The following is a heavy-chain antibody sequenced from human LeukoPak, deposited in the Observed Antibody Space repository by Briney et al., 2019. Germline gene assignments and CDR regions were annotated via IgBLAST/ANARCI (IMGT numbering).Heavy chain of an antibody. V-gene: IGHV4-38-2*02. CDR2: IYYSGST. CDR3: ARMGIGSGYRYFDY. J-gene: IGHJ4*02. D-gene: IGHD5-12*01. Sequence: SETLSLTCTVSGYSISSGYYWGWIRQPPGKGLEWIGNIYYSGSTYYNPSLKSRVTISVDTSKNQFSLKLSSVTAADTAVFYCARMGIGSGYRYFDYWGQGTLVTVSS. CDR1: GYSISSGYY.